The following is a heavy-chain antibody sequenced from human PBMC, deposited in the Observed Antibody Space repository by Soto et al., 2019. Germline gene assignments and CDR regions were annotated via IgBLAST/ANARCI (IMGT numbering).Heavy chain of an antibody. CDR3: ARDRIPAAPLQPIDY. Sequence: QVQLVQSGAEVKKPGASVKVSCKASGYTFTSYGISWVRQAPGQGLEWMGWISAYSRNTNYAQKLQGRVTMTTDTSTSTAYMELRSLRSDDTAVYYCARDRIPAAPLQPIDYWGQGTLVTVSS. V-gene: IGHV1-18*01. D-gene: IGHD2-2*01. CDR2: ISAYSRNT. CDR1: GYTFTSYG. J-gene: IGHJ4*02.